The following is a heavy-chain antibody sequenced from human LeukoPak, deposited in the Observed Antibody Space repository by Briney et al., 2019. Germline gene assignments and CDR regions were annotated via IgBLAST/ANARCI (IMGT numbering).Heavy chain of an antibody. Sequence: GGSLRLSCAASGFTFSTYAMYWVRQAPGKGLEFVSAITGNGASTFYANSVKGRFTISRDNSKNTLYLQMNSLRAEDTALYYCAKVRVDAYVSPNDHWGQGTLVTVSS. CDR2: ITGNGAST. CDR1: GFTFSTYA. V-gene: IGHV3-64*01. J-gene: IGHJ4*02. CDR3: AKVRVDAYVSPNDH. D-gene: IGHD3-16*01.